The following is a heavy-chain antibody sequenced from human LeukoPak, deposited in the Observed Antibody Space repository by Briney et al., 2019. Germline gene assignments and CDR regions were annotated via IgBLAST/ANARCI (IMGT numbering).Heavy chain of an antibody. J-gene: IGHJ1*01. V-gene: IGHV3-74*01. D-gene: IGHD6-13*01. Sequence: GGSLRLSCAASGFTFSSYWMHWVRQAPGKGLLWVSRINSDGSSTSYADSVKGRFTISRDNAKNTLYLQMNSLRAEDTAVYYCARDSRGIAAAPRHWGQGTLVTVSS. CDR2: INSDGSST. CDR1: GFTFSSYW. CDR3: ARDSRGIAAAPRH.